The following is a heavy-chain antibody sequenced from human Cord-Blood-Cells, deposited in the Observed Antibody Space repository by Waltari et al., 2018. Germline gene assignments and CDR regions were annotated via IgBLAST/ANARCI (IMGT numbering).Heavy chain of an antibody. D-gene: IGHD1-26*01. CDR2: ISYDGSNK. CDR1: GFTFSSYG. CDR3: AKPTTRGTIVGATDY. Sequence: QVQLVESGGGVVQPGRSLRLSCAASGFTFSSYGMPWVRQAPGKGLEWVAVISYDGSNKYYADSVKGRFTISRDNSKNTLYLQMNSLRAEDTAVYYCAKPTTRGTIVGATDYWGQGTLVTVSS. V-gene: IGHV3-30*18. J-gene: IGHJ4*02.